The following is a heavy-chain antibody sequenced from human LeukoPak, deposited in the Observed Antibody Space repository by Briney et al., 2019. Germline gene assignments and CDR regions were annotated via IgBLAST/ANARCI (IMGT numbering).Heavy chain of an antibody. D-gene: IGHD3-22*01. CDR3: ARSYYDSGGFDI. Sequence: ASVKVSCKAFGYTFTSNYMHWVRQAPGQGPEWMGVISPSGGSTTYAQKFQGRVTLTRDMSTSTDYLELSSLRSEDTAVYYCARSYYDSGGFDIWGQGTLVTVSS. CDR2: ISPSGGST. J-gene: IGHJ4*02. CDR1: GYTFTSNY. V-gene: IGHV1-46*01.